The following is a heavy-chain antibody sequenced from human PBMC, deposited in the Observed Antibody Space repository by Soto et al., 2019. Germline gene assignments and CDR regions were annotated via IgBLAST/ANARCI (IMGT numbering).Heavy chain of an antibody. D-gene: IGHD3-3*01. J-gene: IGHJ5*02. CDR2: INHSGST. V-gene: IGHV4-34*01. CDR1: GGSFSGYY. Sequence: SETLSLTCAAYGGSFSGYYWSWIRQPPGKGLEWIGEINHSGSTNYNPSLKSRVTISVDTSKNQFSLKLSSVTAADTAVYYCARGLYYDFWSGYHNWFDPWGQGTLVTVSS. CDR3: ARGLYYDFWSGYHNWFDP.